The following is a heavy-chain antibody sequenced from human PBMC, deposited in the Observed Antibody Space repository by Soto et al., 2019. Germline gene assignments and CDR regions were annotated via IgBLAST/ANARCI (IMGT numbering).Heavy chain of an antibody. CDR2: IIPLFGTP. V-gene: IGHV1-69*01. Sequence: QVHLVQSGAEVKKPGSSVKVSCKTSGGTFSDLAFSWVRQAPRQGLEWVGGIIPLFGTPNYAREFQGRVSISADESSNTVYMELRSLRSEDTVVYYCASERVAEMATGGYFDNWGQGTLVTVSS. D-gene: IGHD5-12*01. J-gene: IGHJ4*02. CDR1: GGTFSDLA. CDR3: ASERVAEMATGGYFDN.